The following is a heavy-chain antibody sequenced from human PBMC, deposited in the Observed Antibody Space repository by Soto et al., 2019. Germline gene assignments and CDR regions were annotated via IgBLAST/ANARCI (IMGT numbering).Heavy chain of an antibody. CDR3: ARDSSYCISTSCYNGMDV. Sequence: SETLSLTCTVSGGSISSGGYYWSWIRQHPGKGLEWIGYIYYSGSTYYNTSLKSRVTISVDTSKNQFSLKLSSVTAAVTAVFYFARDSSYCISTSCYNGMDVWGQGTTVTVSS. CDR1: GGSISSGGYY. D-gene: IGHD2-2*02. J-gene: IGHJ6*02. CDR2: IYYSGST. V-gene: IGHV4-31*03.